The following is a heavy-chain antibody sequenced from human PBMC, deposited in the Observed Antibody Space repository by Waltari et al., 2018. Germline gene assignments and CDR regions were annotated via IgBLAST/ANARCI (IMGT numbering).Heavy chain of an antibody. D-gene: IGHD6-13*01. Sequence: QVQLVESGGGVVQPGRSLRLSCAASGFTFSSYAMHWVRQAPGKGLEWVAVISYDGSNKYYADSVKGRFTISRDNAKNSLYLQMNSLRAEDTALYYCAKDMGPAAGAYYYMDVWGKGTTVIVSS. V-gene: IGHV3-30-3*01. CDR2: ISYDGSNK. J-gene: IGHJ6*03. CDR3: AKDMGPAAGAYYYMDV. CDR1: GFTFSSYA.